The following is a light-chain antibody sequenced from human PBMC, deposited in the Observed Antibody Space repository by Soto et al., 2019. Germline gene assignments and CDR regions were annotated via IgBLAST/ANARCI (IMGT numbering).Light chain of an antibody. CDR3: QQYNNWPGT. V-gene: IGKV1-39*01. CDR1: QSISSY. CDR2: AAS. Sequence: DIQMTKSPSSLSSSVGDRVTITCRASQSISSYLNWYQQKPGKAPKLLIYAASSLQSGVPSRFSGSGSGTDFTLTISSLQSEDFAVYYCQQYNNWPGTFGQGTKVDI. J-gene: IGKJ1*01.